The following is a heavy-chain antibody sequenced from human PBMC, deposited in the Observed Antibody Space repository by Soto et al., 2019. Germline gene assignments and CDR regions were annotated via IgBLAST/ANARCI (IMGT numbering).Heavy chain of an antibody. J-gene: IGHJ3*02. CDR3: AKQWGIASDDAFDI. CDR1: GGSIARGNW. D-gene: IGHD2-8*01. Sequence: QVQLEESGPGLVRPSGTLSLTCTVSGGSIARGNWWSWVRQPPGKGLEWIGELYHGGSTNYSPSLKSRVSISIDTSNNQFSLKLDSITAADTAMYFCAKQWGIASDDAFDIWGQGTMVTVSS. CDR2: LYHGGST. V-gene: IGHV4-4*02.